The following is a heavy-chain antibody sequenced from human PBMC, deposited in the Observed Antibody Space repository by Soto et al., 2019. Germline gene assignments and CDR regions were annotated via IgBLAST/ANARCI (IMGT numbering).Heavy chain of an antibody. J-gene: IGHJ4*02. Sequence: ASVKVSCKASGGTFSSYTISWVRQAPGQGLEWMGRIIPILGIANYAQKFQGRVTITADKSTSTAYMELSSLRSEDTAVYYCARSIPQQLAPYYFDYWGQGTLVTVSS. CDR2: IIPILGIA. V-gene: IGHV1-69*02. CDR3: ARSIPQQLAPYYFDY. D-gene: IGHD6-13*01. CDR1: GGTFSSYT.